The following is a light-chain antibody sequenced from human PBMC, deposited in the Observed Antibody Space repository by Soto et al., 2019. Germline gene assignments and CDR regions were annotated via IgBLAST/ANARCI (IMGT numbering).Light chain of an antibody. Sequence: EIVLTQSPGTLSLSPGERATLSCRARQSVSSSYLAWYQQKPGQAPRLLIYVASSRATGIPDRFSGSGSGTDFPLTISRLEPEDFAVYYCQQYDRSPLTFGGGTKVEIK. CDR2: VAS. J-gene: IGKJ4*01. CDR1: QSVSSSY. CDR3: QQYDRSPLT. V-gene: IGKV3-20*01.